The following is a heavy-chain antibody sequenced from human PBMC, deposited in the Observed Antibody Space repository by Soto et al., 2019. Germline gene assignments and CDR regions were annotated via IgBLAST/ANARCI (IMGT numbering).Heavy chain of an antibody. CDR3: ASCSSDYSDDVLSIKY. CDR2: ISADSGHT. V-gene: IGHV1-18*01. J-gene: IGHJ1*01. CDR1: GYTFTGYA. D-gene: IGHD4-17*01. Sequence: QVQLVQSGAEVKRPGASVKVSCKASGYTFTGYAFSWVRQAPGQGLEWMGWISADSGHTVYSQKFQGRVTMTTDPTKTTTYLEVRSLGSDDTAVYYCASCSSDYSDDVLSIKYWGQGTLVTVS.